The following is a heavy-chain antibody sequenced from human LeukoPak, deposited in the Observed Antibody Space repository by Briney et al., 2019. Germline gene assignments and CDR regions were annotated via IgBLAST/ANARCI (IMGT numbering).Heavy chain of an antibody. CDR1: GFTFRSYD. CDR2: ISGSGEST. Sequence: PGGSLRLSCAVSGFTFRSYDMSWVRQAPGKGLECVSGISGSGESTYYANSVKGRFTISKDSSKNALYLHMNSLRVEHTAVYYCAKVGQNYHILTYYFDYWGQGTLVTVSS. V-gene: IGHV3-23*01. CDR3: AKVGQNYHILTYYFDY. J-gene: IGHJ4*02. D-gene: IGHD3-9*01.